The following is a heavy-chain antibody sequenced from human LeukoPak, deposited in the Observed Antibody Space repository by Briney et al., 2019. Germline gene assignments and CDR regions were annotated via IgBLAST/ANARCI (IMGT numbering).Heavy chain of an antibody. V-gene: IGHV4-59*08. CDR2: IYYGGST. Sequence: SETLSLTCTVSGGSISSYYWSWIRQPPGKGLEWIGYIYYGGSTNYNPSLKSRVTISVDTSKNQFSLKLSSVTAADTAVYYCARGAEVLWFGELLGDYFDYWGQGTLVTVSS. CDR3: ARGAEVLWFGELLGDYFDY. D-gene: IGHD3-10*01. J-gene: IGHJ4*02. CDR1: GGSISSYY.